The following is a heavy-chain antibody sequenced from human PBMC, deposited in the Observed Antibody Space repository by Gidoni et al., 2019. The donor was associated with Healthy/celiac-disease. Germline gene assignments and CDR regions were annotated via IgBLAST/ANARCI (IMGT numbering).Heavy chain of an antibody. Sequence: EVQLVQPGAEVKKPGESLKISCKGSGYSFTSYWFGWVRQMPGKGLEWMVIINPGDSDTRYSPSFQGQVTISADKSISTAYLQWSSLKASDTAMYYCARLTIAARHYYYYGMDVWGQGTTVTVSS. CDR2: INPGDSDT. D-gene: IGHD6-6*01. CDR3: ARLTIAARHYYYYGMDV. V-gene: IGHV5-51*01. J-gene: IGHJ6*02. CDR1: GYSFTSYW.